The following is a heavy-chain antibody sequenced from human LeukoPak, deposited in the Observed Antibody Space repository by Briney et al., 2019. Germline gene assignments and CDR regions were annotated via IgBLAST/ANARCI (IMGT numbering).Heavy chain of an antibody. CDR3: ASPKRGTAMARFDY. Sequence: PGGSLRLSCAASGFTFSSYSMNWVRQAPGKGLEWVSSISSSSSYLYYADSVKGRFTISRDNAKNSLNLQMNSLRAEDTAVYYCASPKRGTAMARFDYWGQGTLVTVSS. V-gene: IGHV3-21*01. CDR2: ISSSSSYL. J-gene: IGHJ4*02. D-gene: IGHD5-18*01. CDR1: GFTFSSYS.